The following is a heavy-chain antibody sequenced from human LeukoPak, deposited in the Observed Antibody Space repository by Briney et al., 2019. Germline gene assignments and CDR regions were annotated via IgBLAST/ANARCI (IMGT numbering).Heavy chain of an antibody. J-gene: IGHJ4*02. V-gene: IGHV4-34*01. CDR2: INHSGST. CDR3: AGTSRLSNKDY. Sequence: PSETLSLTCAVYGGSFSGYYWSWIRQPPGKGLEWIGEINHSGSTNYNPSLKSRVTISVDTSKNQFSLKLSSVTAADTAVYYCAGTSRLSNKDYWGQGTLVTVSS. CDR1: GGSFSGYY. D-gene: IGHD2/OR15-2a*01.